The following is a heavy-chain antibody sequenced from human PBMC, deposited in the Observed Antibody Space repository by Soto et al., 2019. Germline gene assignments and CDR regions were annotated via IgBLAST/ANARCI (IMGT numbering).Heavy chain of an antibody. D-gene: IGHD2-21*02. CDR3: IQSRCGGDCLQSYASHYYYGMDV. CDR2: IYWDDDK. Sequence: QITLKESGPTLVKPTQPLTLTCTFSGFSLSTSGVGVGWIRQPPGKALEWLALIYWDDDKRYSTSLRSRLTISKDTSKNQVVLTMTNMDPVDTATYYCIQSRCGGDCLQSYASHYYYGMDVWGQGTTVTVSS. J-gene: IGHJ6*02. V-gene: IGHV2-5*02. CDR1: GFSLSTSGVG.